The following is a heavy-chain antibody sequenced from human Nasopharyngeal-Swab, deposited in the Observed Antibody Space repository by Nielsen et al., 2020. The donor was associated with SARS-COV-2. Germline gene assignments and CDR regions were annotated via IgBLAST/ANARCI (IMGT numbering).Heavy chain of an antibody. CDR3: ARLDPFGSEDN. Sequence: SETLSLTCTVSGGSISSGGYYWSWIRQHPGKGLEWIGYIYYSGSTYYNPSLKSRVTISVDTSKNQFSLKLSSVTAADTAVYYCARLDPFGSEDNWGRGTLVTVSS. CDR2: IYYSGST. J-gene: IGHJ1*01. V-gene: IGHV4-31*03. CDR1: GGSISSGGYY. D-gene: IGHD3-3*01.